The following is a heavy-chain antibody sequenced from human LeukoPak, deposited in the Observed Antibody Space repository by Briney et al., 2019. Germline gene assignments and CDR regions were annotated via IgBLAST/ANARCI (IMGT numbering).Heavy chain of an antibody. Sequence: GASLRLSCAASGFTFSSYAMSWVRQAPGKGLEWVSAISGSGGSTYYADSVKGRFTVSRDNSKNTLYLQMNSLRAEDTAVYYCAKDPDTAMAYYYYYGMDVWGQATTVTVSS. CDR2: ISGSGGST. CDR3: AKDPDTAMAYYYYYGMDV. V-gene: IGHV3-23*01. CDR1: GFTFSSYA. J-gene: IGHJ6*02. D-gene: IGHD5-18*01.